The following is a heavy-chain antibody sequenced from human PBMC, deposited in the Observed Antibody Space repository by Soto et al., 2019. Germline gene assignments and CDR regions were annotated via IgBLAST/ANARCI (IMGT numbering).Heavy chain of an antibody. CDR3: ATLDSQAWFDP. CDR2: ISYDGSNK. D-gene: IGHD1-1*01. Sequence: QVQLVESGGGVVQPGRSLRLSCAASGFTFSSYGMHWVRQAPGKGLEWVAVISYDGSNKYYADYVKGRFTISRDNSKNTLYLQMNSLRAEDTAVYYCATLDSQAWFDPWGQGTLVTVSS. CDR1: GFTFSSYG. J-gene: IGHJ5*02. V-gene: IGHV3-30*03.